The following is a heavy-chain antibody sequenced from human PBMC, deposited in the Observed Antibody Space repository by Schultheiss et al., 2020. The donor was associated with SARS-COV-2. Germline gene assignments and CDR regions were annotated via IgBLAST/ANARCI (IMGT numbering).Heavy chain of an antibody. D-gene: IGHD3-3*02. V-gene: IGHV3-48*02. J-gene: IGHJ5*02. Sequence: GESLKISCAASRFSFSSYSMHWVRQAPGKGLEWLAYIHSRLSPTFYADSVKGRFTISKDNAKNSLYLQMNSLTDEDTAVYYCASHIRSNWFDDWGQGTLVTVSS. CDR3: ASHIRSNWFDD. CDR1: RFSFSSYS. CDR2: IHSRLSPT.